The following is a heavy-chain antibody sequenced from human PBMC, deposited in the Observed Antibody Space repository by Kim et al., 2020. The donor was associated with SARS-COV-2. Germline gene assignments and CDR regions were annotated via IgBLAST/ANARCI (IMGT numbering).Heavy chain of an antibody. CDR3: AKDTGGYYGMDV. CDR1: GFTFDDYT. J-gene: IGHJ6*02. V-gene: IGHV3-43*01. D-gene: IGHD3-10*01. Sequence: GGSLRLSCAASGFTFDDYTMHWVRQAPGKGLEWVSLISWDGGSTYYADSVKGRFTISRDNSKNSLYLQMNSLRTEDTALYYCAKDTGGYYGMDVWGQGTTVTVSS. CDR2: ISWDGGST.